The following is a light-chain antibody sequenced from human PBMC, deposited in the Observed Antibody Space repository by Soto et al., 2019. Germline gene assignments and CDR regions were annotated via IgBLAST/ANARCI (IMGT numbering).Light chain of an antibody. Sequence: DIQMTQSPSSLSASVGDRVTITCRASQSIISHLNWYQQKPGKAPKLLIHGAFTLQSGVPSRFSGSGSGTEFTLTISSLQSEDFAVYYCQHYNNWLGTFGGGTKVDIK. CDR2: GAF. CDR1: QSIISH. V-gene: IGKV1-39*01. CDR3: QHYNNWLGT. J-gene: IGKJ4*01.